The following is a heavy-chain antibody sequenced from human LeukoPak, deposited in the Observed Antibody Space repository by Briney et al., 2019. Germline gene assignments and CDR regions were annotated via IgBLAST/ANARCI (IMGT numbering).Heavy chain of an antibody. CDR2: IYYSGST. D-gene: IGHD2-2*01. CDR3: ARTGYCSSTSCSFDP. CDR1: GGSISSYY. J-gene: IGHJ5*02. V-gene: IGHV4-59*01. Sequence: PSETLSLTCTVSGGSISSYYWSWIRQPPGKGLEWIGYIYYSGSTNYNPSLKSRFTISVNTSKNQFSLKLSSVPAADTAVYYCARTGYCSSTSCSFDPWGQGTLVTVSS.